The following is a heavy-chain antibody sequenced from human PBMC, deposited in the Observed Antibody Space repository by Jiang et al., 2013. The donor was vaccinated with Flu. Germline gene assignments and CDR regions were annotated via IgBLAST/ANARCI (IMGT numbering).Heavy chain of an antibody. D-gene: IGHD3-9*01. CDR3: TRGAVLRYFDWQYYFDY. CDR1: GFTFGDYA. V-gene: IGHV3-49*03. CDR2: IRSKAYGGTT. J-gene: IGHJ4*02. Sequence: SGGGLVQPGRSLRLSCTASGFTFGDYAMSWFRQAPGKGLEWVGFIRSKAYGGTTEYAASVKGRFTISRDDSKSIAYLQMNSLKTEDTAVYYCTRGAVLRYFDWQYYFDYWGQGTLVTVSS.